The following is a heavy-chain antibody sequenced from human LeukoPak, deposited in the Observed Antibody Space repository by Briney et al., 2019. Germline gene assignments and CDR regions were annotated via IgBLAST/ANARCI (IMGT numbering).Heavy chain of an antibody. CDR2: INPSGGST. V-gene: IGHV1-46*01. CDR1: GYTFTSYY. Sequence: ASVKVSCKASGYTFTSYYIHWVRQAPGQGLEWMGLINPSGGSTNYAQKFQGGVTMTRDTSISTAYMELSRLRSDDTAVYYCVRDRTKYCSSTSCPLDYWGQGTLVTVSS. D-gene: IGHD2-2*01. J-gene: IGHJ4*02. CDR3: VRDRTKYCSSTSCPLDY.